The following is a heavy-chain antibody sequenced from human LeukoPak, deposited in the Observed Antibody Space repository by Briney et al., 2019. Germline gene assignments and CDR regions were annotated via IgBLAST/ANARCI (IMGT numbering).Heavy chain of an antibody. CDR1: GFTFNNYA. CDR3: AKEENDYYDSSGYYPIDS. V-gene: IGHV3-23*01. D-gene: IGHD3-22*01. CDR2: ISGRGGTT. J-gene: IGHJ4*02. Sequence: PGGSLRLSCAASGFTFNNYAMTWVRQSPRKGLEWIASISGRGGTTDYADSVKGRFTISSDNSQNTLYLQMNSLRAEDTAVYYCAKEENDYYDSSGYYPIDSWGQGTLVTVSS.